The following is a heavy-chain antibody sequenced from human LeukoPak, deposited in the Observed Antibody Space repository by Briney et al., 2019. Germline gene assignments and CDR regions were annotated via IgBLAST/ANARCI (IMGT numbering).Heavy chain of an antibody. CDR3: ATIEAVRFHY. V-gene: IGHV3-7*01. Sequence: PGGSLRLSCAASGFTFSSHWMSWVRQAPGKGLEWVANIKQDGSEIYYLDSVKGRFTISRDNAKNSLYLQMNSLRVEDTAVYHCATIEAVRFHYWGQGTLVTVSS. CDR1: GFTFSSHW. J-gene: IGHJ4*02. D-gene: IGHD6-19*01. CDR2: IKQDGSEI.